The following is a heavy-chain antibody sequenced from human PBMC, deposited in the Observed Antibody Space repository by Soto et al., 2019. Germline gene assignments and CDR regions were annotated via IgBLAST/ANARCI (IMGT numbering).Heavy chain of an antibody. CDR3: APHYPDSSGYFDH. CDR2: INPNNGAT. J-gene: IGHJ4*02. V-gene: IGHV1-2*02. Sequence: ASVKVSCKASGYIFTGNYMHWVRQAPGQGPEYMGWINPNNGATNYAQNFQGRVTMTWDTSISTAYMEVRRLRSDDTAVYYCAPHYPDSSGYFDHWGQGTLVTVS. CDR1: GYIFTGNY. D-gene: IGHD3-22*01.